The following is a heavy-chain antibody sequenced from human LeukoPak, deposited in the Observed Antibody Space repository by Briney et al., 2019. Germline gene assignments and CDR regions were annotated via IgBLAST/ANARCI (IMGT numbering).Heavy chain of an antibody. Sequence: PGGSLRLSCAASGFTFSSYWMSWVRQAPGKGLEWVANIKQDGSEKYYVDPVKGRFTISRDNAKNSLYLQMNALRAEDTAVYYCARDYYGSGSYYNPIDYWGQGTLVTVSS. V-gene: IGHV3-7*01. CDR3: ARDYYGSGSYYNPIDY. CDR2: IKQDGSEK. CDR1: GFTFSSYW. J-gene: IGHJ4*02. D-gene: IGHD3-10*01.